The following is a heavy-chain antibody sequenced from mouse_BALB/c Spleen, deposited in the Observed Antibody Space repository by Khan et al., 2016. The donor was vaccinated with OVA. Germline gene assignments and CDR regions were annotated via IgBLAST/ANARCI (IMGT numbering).Heavy chain of an antibody. CDR1: GFTFSSYS. J-gene: IGHJ3*01. Sequence: EVKLEESGGDLVKPGGSLKLSCAASGFTFSSYSMSWVRQIPDKRLEWVATISSAADYTYYPDSVKGRFTIFRDNAKNTMYLQMSSLKSEDTAMYYCASHLTGSFAYWGQGTLVTVS. D-gene: IGHD4-1*01. CDR3: ASHLTGSFAY. V-gene: IGHV5-6*02. CDR2: ISSAADYT.